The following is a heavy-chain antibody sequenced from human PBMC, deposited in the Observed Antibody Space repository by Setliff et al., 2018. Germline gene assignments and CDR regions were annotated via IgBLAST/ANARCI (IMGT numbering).Heavy chain of an antibody. D-gene: IGHD1-1*01. J-gene: IGHJ6*03. CDR2: IDTSSTWI. CDR1: GFTFSTYT. CDR3: ARGPWKHSAYYYYYYMDV. Sequence: PGGSLRLSCAASGFTFSTYTMNWVRQAPGKGLEWVSSIDTSSTWIYYADSVKGRFTISRDNAKNTLYLQMNSLRAEDTAVYYCARGPWKHSAYYYYYYMDVWGKGTTVTVS. V-gene: IGHV3-21*01.